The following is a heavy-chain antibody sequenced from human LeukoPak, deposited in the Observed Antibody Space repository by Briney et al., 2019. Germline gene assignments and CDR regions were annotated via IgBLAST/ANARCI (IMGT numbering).Heavy chain of an antibody. Sequence: SETLSLTCTVSGGSISSYYWSWIRQPPGKGLEWIGEINHSGSTNYNPSLKSRVTISVDTSKNQFSLKLSSVTAADTAVYYCARGRAVVKSPNFDYWGQGTLVTVSS. V-gene: IGHV4-34*01. CDR3: ARGRAVVKSPNFDY. D-gene: IGHD4-23*01. CDR1: GGSISSYY. CDR2: INHSGST. J-gene: IGHJ4*02.